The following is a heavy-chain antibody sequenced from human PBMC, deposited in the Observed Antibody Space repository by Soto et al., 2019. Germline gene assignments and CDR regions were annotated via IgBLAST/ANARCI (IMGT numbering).Heavy chain of an antibody. Sequence: EVQLLESGGGLVQPGGSLRLSCVGSRFTFIGYAMNWVRQAPGKGLEWVSGISGGGDRTFDADSVKGRFTISRDNSKNTVNLQMNSLRADDTAVYYCARKVLGSTSRPDYWYFDLWGRGTLVTVSS. J-gene: IGHJ2*01. CDR3: ARKVLGSTSRPDYWYFDL. CDR1: RFTFIGYA. CDR2: ISGGGDRT. D-gene: IGHD3-16*01. V-gene: IGHV3-23*01.